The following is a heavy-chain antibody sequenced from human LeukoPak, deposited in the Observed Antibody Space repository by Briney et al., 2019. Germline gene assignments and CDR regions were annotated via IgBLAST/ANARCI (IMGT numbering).Heavy chain of an antibody. D-gene: IGHD3-10*01. V-gene: IGHV3-23*01. CDR1: GFTFSSYV. Sequence: PGGSLRLSCAASGFTFSSYVMSWVRQAPGKGLEWVSVISGGGGSTYDADSVKGRFTISRGNSKNTLYLQMNSLRAEDTAVYYCAKRAYGSGNNYFDYWGQGTLVTVSS. J-gene: IGHJ4*02. CDR2: ISGGGGST. CDR3: AKRAYGSGNNYFDY.